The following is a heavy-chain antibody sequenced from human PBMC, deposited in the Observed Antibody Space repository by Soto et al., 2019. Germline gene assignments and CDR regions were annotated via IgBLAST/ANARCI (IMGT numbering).Heavy chain of an antibody. D-gene: IGHD6-13*01. CDR1: GFTFSSYS. CDR2: ISSSSSYI. CDR3: ARDQQGSSWYEWAFDY. J-gene: IGHJ4*02. Sequence: EVQLVESGGGLVKPGGSLRLSCAASGFTFSSYSMNWVRQAPGKGLEWVSSISSSSSYIYYADSVKGRFTISRDNAKNSRYLQMNSLRAEDTAVYYCARDQQGSSWYEWAFDYWGQGTLVTVSS. V-gene: IGHV3-21*01.